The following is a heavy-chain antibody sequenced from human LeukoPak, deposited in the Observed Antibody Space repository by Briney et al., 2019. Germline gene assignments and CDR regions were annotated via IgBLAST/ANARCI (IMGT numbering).Heavy chain of an antibody. V-gene: IGHV3-23*01. CDR1: GITLSNYG. CDR2: ISDSGGST. CDR3: AKRGVVIRVILVGFHKEAYYFDS. D-gene: IGHD3-22*01. Sequence: GGSLRLSCTVSGITLSNYGMSWVRQAPGKGLEWVAGISDSGGSTNYADSVKGRFTISRDNPKNTLYLQMNSLRAEDTAVYFCAKRGVVIRVILVGFHKEAYYFDSWGQGALVTVSS. J-gene: IGHJ4*02.